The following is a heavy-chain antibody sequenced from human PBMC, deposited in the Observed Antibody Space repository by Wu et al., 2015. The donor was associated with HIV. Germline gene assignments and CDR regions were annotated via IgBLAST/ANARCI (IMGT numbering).Heavy chain of an antibody. D-gene: IGHD3-3*02. Sequence: QVQLVPSGTEVKKPGASVKISCQASGDTLTTFGINWVRQAPGQGLEWMGWISGYNDNTVYAQKVQGRVTMTTDISTSTAYMELRSLRSDDTAVYYCARVPFPEWLFSDVLVGSQDSNNYMDVWGKGTTVTVSS. V-gene: IGHV1-18*01. CDR2: ISGYNDNT. J-gene: IGHJ6*03. CDR1: GDTLTTFG. CDR3: ARVPFPEWLFSDVLVGSQDSNNYMDV.